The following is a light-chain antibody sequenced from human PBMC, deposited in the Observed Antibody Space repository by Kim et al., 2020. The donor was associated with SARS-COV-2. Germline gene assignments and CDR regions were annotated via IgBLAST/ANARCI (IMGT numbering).Light chain of an antibody. J-gene: IGLJ2*01. V-gene: IGLV1-44*01. Sequence: GRRFTISCSGSSSNIGSNTVNWYQQPPGTAPKPLIYSNNQRPSGVPDRFSGSKSGTSASLAISGLQSEDEADYYCAAWDDSLNGVVFGGGTQLTVL. CDR2: SNN. CDR1: SSNIGSNT. CDR3: AAWDDSLNGVV.